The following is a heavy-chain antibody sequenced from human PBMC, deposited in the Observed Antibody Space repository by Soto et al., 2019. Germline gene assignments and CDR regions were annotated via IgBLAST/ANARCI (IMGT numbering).Heavy chain of an antibody. CDR1: GFSFRNYW. CDR3: AKGYGYYFDS. D-gene: IGHD4-17*01. V-gene: IGHV3-7*03. Sequence: EVQLVESGGGLVQPGGSLRLSCAASGFSFRNYWMSWVRQAPGKGLEWVLSIKHDGSETYSVDSVKGRFTSSRDNAENSVYLQMHSLRAEDTAVHFCAKGYGYYFDSWGQGTLVTVSS. CDR2: IKHDGSET. J-gene: IGHJ4*02.